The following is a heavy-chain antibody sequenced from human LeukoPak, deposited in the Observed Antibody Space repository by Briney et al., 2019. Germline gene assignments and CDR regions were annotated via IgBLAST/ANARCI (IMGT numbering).Heavy chain of an antibody. CDR3: VRRTTGEYYFDY. D-gene: IGHD7-27*01. CDR1: GYTFTSYW. V-gene: IGHV5-51*01. CDR2: IYPGDSDT. Sequence: GESLKISCKGSGYTFTSYWIGWVRQMPGKGLEWMGIIYPGDSDTRYSPSFQGQVTISADKSITTAYLQWSSLKASDTAIYYCVRRTTGEYYFDYWGQGTLVTVSS. J-gene: IGHJ4*02.